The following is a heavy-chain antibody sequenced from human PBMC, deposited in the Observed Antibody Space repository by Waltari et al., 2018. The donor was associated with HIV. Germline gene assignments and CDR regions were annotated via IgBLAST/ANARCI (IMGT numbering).Heavy chain of an antibody. CDR3: ARDSPAFSRGTEELDY. J-gene: IGHJ4*02. CDR2: IWHDANKQ. V-gene: IGHV3-33*01. D-gene: IGHD2-2*01. Sequence: QVQLVESGGGVVQPGKSLRLSCAASGFTFSSYAMHWVRQAPGKGLEWVAVIWHDANKQYYADSVQGRLTISRDNSKNTLYLQMNSLRAEDTALYYCARDSPAFSRGTEELDYWGQGTLVTVSS. CDR1: GFTFSSYA.